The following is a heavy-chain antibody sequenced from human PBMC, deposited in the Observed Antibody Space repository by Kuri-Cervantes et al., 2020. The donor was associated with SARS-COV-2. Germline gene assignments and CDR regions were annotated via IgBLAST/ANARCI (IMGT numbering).Heavy chain of an antibody. Sequence: GSLRLSCSVSGGSISSGDYYWGWIRQPPGKGLEWIGSIYYSGSTYYNPSLKSRVTISVDTSKNQFSLKLSSVTAADTVVYYFARQGPYCGGDCYPRPIDYWGQGTLVTVSS. CDR2: IYYSGST. D-gene: IGHD2-21*01. CDR1: GGSISSGDYY. CDR3: ARQGPYCGGDCYPRPIDY. J-gene: IGHJ4*02. V-gene: IGHV4-39*01.